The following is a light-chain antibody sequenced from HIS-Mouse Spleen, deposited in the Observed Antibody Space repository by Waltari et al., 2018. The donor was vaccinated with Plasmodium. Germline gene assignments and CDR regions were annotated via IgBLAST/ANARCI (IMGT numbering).Light chain of an antibody. CDR1: KSISSW. V-gene: IGKV1-5*03. CDR3: QQYNRYYT. CDR2: QAS. J-gene: IGKJ2*01. Sequence: DIQMTQSPSTLSASVGDRVTITCRANKSISSWLAWYQQKPGKARKLLIYQASSLESRVPTRFSGSGSGKEFILTISSLQPDDFATYYCQQYNRYYTFGQGTKLEIK.